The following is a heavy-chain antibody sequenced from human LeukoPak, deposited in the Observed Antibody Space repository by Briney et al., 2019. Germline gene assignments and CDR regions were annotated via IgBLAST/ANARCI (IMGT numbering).Heavy chain of an antibody. Sequence: GALRLCCAASGFTFNSYALSWIRQAPGKGLEWVSAISAGGTMTYYADSVKGRFTISRDNSKNTLYLQMNSLRAEDTAVFYCAAISETVPAKDKSGYWGQGTLVTVSS. CDR1: GFTFNSYA. J-gene: IGHJ4*02. CDR2: ISAGGTMT. V-gene: IGHV3-23*01. D-gene: IGHD2-15*01. CDR3: AAISETVPAKDKSGY.